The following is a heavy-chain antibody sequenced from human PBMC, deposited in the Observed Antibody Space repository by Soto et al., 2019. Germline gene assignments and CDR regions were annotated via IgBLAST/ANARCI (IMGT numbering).Heavy chain of an antibody. D-gene: IGHD3-16*02. CDR3: ARGGGHYDYVWGSYRPRTYYFDY. J-gene: IGHJ4*02. V-gene: IGHV4-34*01. CDR2: INHSGST. CDR1: GGSFSGYY. Sequence: EALPLTCAVYGGSFSGYYWSWIRQPPGKGLEWIGEINHSGSTNYNPSLKSRVTISVDTSKNQFSLKLSSVTAADTAVYYCARGGGHYDYVWGSYRPRTYYFDYWGQGTLVTVSS.